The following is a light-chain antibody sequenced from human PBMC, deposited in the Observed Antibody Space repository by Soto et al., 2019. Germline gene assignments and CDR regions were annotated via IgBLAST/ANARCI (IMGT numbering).Light chain of an antibody. J-gene: IGKJ1*01. CDR3: QQYGRT. CDR2: GTS. V-gene: IGKV3-20*01. Sequence: EIVLTQSPGTRSLSPGERATLSCRASQSVSSSYLAWYQQKPGQAPRLLIYGTSSRATAIPDRFSGSGSGTDFTLTISRLEPEDFAVYYCQQYGRTFGQGTKVEIK. CDR1: QSVSSSY.